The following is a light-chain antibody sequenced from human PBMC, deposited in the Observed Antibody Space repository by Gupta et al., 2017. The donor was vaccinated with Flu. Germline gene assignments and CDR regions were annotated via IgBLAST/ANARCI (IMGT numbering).Light chain of an antibody. J-gene: IGKJ4*01. Sequence: EIVLTQSPGTLSLSPGEGATLSCRASQSISSTYLAWYQQKPGQAPRLLIYGASSRATGIPDRFSGSGSGTDFTLTISRLEPGDFAVYYCQQYSSSVSFGGGTKVEIK. V-gene: IGKV3-20*01. CDR3: QQYSSSVS. CDR1: QSISSTY. CDR2: GAS.